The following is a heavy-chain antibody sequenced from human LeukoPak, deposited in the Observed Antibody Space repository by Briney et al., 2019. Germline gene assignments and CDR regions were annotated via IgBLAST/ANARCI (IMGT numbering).Heavy chain of an antibody. J-gene: IGHJ4*02. Sequence: GGSLRLSCAASGFTFSGSTVHWVRQASGKGLDWVGHIRTKANNYATAYAASVKGRFTISRDDSKNTAYLQMNSLKIEDTAAYYCSRHEALPGDYWGQGTLVTVSS. CDR2: IRTKANNYAT. D-gene: IGHD2-21*02. CDR1: GFTFSGST. CDR3: SRHEALPGDY. V-gene: IGHV3-73*01.